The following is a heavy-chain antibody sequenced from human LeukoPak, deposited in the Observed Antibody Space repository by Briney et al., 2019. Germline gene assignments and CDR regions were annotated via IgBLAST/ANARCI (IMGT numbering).Heavy chain of an antibody. CDR1: GFTFTNAW. V-gene: IGHV3-15*01. Sequence: SGGSLRLSCAASGFTFTNAWVSWVRQAPGKGLEWVGRIKSKSDGGTTDYAAPVKGRFTISRDDSKNTLYLQMNSLKTEDTAVYYCTSGGDCSKTSCYTDWGQGTLVTVSS. CDR2: IKSKSDGGTT. J-gene: IGHJ4*02. D-gene: IGHD2-2*02. CDR3: TSGGDCSKTSCYTD.